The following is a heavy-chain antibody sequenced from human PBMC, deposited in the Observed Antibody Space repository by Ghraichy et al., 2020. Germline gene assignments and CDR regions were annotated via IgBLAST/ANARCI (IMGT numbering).Heavy chain of an antibody. D-gene: IGHD2-2*02. CDR3: AKDRPSYCSTTSCYKGYFQH. Sequence: GSLRLSCAASGFTFSNFDMHWVRQAPGKGLEWVAVVSYDGSNKYYADSVKGRFTISRDNSKNTLYLQMNSLRAEDTAVYYCAKDRPSYCSTTSCYKGYFQHWGQGTLVTVSS. CDR1: GFTFSNFD. V-gene: IGHV3-30*18. J-gene: IGHJ1*01. CDR2: VSYDGSNK.